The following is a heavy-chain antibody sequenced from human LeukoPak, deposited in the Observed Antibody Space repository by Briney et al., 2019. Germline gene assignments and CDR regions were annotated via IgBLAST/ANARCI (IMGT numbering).Heavy chain of an antibody. J-gene: IGHJ4*02. Sequence: PGGSLRLSCAASGFTLRSYGMHWVRQAPGKGLEWVAVMWYDGTKKYYADSVKGRFIISKDNSKNTVYLQMNSLRVEDTAVYYCARDSDTNSHYSSFDYWGQGNLVTVS. D-gene: IGHD2-8*01. V-gene: IGHV3-33*01. CDR3: ARDSDTNSHYSSFDY. CDR2: MWYDGTKK. CDR1: GFTLRSYG.